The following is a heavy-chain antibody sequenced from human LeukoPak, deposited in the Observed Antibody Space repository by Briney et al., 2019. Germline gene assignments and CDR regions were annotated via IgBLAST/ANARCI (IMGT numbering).Heavy chain of an antibody. V-gene: IGHV3-48*03. CDR1: GFTFSSYE. CDR2: ISSSGSTI. J-gene: IGHJ6*03. CDR3: ARARSGELLGDKLYYYYMDV. D-gene: IGHD3-10*01. Sequence: PGGSPRLSCAASGFTFSSYEMNWVRQAPGKGLEWVSYISSSGSTIYYADSVKGRFTISRDNAKNSLYLQMNSLRAEDTAVYYCARARSGELLGDKLYYYYMDVWGKGTTVTVSS.